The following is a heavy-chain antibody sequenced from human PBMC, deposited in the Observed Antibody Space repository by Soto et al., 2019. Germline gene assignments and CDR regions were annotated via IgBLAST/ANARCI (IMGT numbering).Heavy chain of an antibody. CDR1: GYTFTGYY. CDR2: INPNSGGT. Sequence: ASVKVSCKASGYTFTGYYMHWVRQAPGQGLEWMGWINPNSGGTSYAQKFQGWVTMTRDTSISTAYMELSRLRSDDTAVYYCARGRDSNYEMDVWGQGTTVTVSS. J-gene: IGHJ6*02. V-gene: IGHV1-2*04. D-gene: IGHD4-4*01. CDR3: ARGRDSNYEMDV.